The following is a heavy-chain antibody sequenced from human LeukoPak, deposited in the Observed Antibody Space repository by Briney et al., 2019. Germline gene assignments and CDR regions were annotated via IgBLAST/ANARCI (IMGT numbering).Heavy chain of an antibody. CDR1: GGSVSGYS. CDR2: ITDRGGT. V-gene: IGHV4-34*01. D-gene: IGHD1-26*01. J-gene: IGHJ4*02. Sequence: SETLSLTCAVSGGSVSGYSWSWTRQPPGKGLEWIGDITDRGGTSYTPSLKSRVTISLDTSKNQFSLHLTSVTAADTAVYFCARVPDWEPIDKWGQGTLVTVSS. CDR3: ARVPDWEPIDK.